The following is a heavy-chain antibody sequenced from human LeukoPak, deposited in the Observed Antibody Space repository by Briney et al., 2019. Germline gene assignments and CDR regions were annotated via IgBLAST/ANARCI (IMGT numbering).Heavy chain of an antibody. CDR2: ISYDGSNK. CDR3: ARRAYGGNSGVNFDY. D-gene: IGHD4-23*01. Sequence: PGGSLRLSCAASGFTFSSYAMHWGRQAPGKGLEWVAVISYDGSNKYYADSVKGRFTISRDNSKNTLYLQMNSLRAEDTAVYYCARRAYGGNSGVNFDYWGQGTLVTVSS. CDR1: GFTFSSYA. J-gene: IGHJ4*02. V-gene: IGHV3-30-3*01.